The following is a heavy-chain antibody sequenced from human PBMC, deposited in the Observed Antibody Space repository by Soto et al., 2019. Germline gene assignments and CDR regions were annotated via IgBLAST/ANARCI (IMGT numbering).Heavy chain of an antibody. CDR3: ANHYDMWRGYLSPVDY. J-gene: IGHJ4*02. CDR2: IDTSSTKI. V-gene: IGHV3-11*01. Sequence: QVQLVESGGDLVKRGGSLRLSCAASGYTFSDYYMSWIRQAPGKGLEWISYIDTSSTKIYYADSVKGRFTISRDKAKNSLYLEMNSLRDENTAVYYCANHYDMWRGYLSPVDYWGQGTLVTVSS. D-gene: IGHD3-3*01. CDR1: GYTFSDYY.